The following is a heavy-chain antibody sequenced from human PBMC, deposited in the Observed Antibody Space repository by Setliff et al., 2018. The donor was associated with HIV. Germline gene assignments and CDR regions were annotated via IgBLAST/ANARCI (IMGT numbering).Heavy chain of an antibody. CDR1: GFTLGDYA. V-gene: IGHV3-21*01. CDR2: ISSGSSYT. CDR3: AKDFQWSTVNTPLNYQYGMDV. J-gene: IGHJ6*02. D-gene: IGHD4-17*01. Sequence: GGSLRLSCTVSGFTLGDYAMSWVRQAPGKGLEWVSSISSGSSYTYYTDSMKGRFTISRDNAKNSLYLQMNNLRPEDTAVYYCAKDFQWSTVNTPLNYQYGMDVWGQGTTVTVSS.